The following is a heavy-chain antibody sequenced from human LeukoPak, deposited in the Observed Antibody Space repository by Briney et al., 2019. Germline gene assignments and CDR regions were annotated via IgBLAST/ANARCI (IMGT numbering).Heavy chain of an antibody. D-gene: IGHD1-26*01. V-gene: IGHV3-23*01. CDR2: ISGSGTNT. CDR1: GFTFSSYA. J-gene: IGHJ5*02. Sequence: PGESLRLSCAASGFTFSSYAMSWVRQAPGKGLEWVSAISGSGTNTYYADSVKGRFTISRDNSKNSLYLQMNSLRAEDTAVYYCAKGSVSGRGSSRFDPWGQGTLVTVSS. CDR3: AKGSVSGRGSSRFDP.